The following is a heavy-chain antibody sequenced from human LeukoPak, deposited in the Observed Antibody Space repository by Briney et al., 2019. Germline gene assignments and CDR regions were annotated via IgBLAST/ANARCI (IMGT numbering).Heavy chain of an antibody. D-gene: IGHD2-15*01. Sequence: ASVKVSCKASGYTFTGYYMHWVRQAPGQGLEWMGWINPNSGGTNYAQKFQGRVTMTRDMSTSTVYMELSSLRSEDTAVYYCARGIVVADYWGQGTLVTVSS. CDR1: GYTFTGYY. CDR3: ARGIVVADY. J-gene: IGHJ4*02. V-gene: IGHV1-2*02. CDR2: INPNSGGT.